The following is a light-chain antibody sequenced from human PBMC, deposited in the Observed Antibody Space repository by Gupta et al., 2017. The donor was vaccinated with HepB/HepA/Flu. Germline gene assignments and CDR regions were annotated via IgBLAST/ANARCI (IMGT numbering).Light chain of an antibody. Sequence: QLVLTQSPSASASLGASVKLTCTLSSGHSNYASAWHQQQPEKGPRYLMKILTDGSHSKGDGIPDRFSGSNSGTERYLTISSLQSEDEADYYCQTWDSGIQVFGGGTKLTVL. V-gene: IGLV4-69*01. J-gene: IGLJ2*01. CDR2: ILTDGSH. CDR1: SGHSNYA. CDR3: QTWDSGIQV.